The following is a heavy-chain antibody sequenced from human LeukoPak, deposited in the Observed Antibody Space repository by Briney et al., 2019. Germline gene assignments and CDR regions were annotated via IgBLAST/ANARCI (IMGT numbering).Heavy chain of an antibody. V-gene: IGHV3-23*01. Sequence: GGSLRLSCAASGFTFSSHAMSWVRQSPEKGLEWVSAISDSGGSTYYADSVKGRFTISRDNSKNTPYLQMNSLRAEDTAVYYCAKEDYYDSSGYYPLGYWGQGTLVTVSS. D-gene: IGHD3-22*01. CDR1: GFTFSSHA. CDR2: ISDSGGST. J-gene: IGHJ4*02. CDR3: AKEDYYDSSGYYPLGY.